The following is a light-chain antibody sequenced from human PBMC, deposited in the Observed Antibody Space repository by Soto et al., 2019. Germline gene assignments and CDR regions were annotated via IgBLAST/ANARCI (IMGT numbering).Light chain of an antibody. Sequence: EIGVTQSPATLSLSPGERATLSCRASQSVSSAYLAWCQHKAGDAPRLLIYGASIRATGLPGRFSGSGSGTDFTLTISRLEPEDFSVYFCQQYCRSPPFTFGQGPGLEIK. V-gene: IGKV3-20*01. J-gene: IGKJ2*01. CDR1: QSVSSAY. CDR3: QQYCRSPPFT. CDR2: GAS.